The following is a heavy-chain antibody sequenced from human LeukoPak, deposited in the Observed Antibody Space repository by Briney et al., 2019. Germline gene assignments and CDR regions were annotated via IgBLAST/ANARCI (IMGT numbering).Heavy chain of an antibody. Sequence: SETLSLTCAVYGGSFSGYYWSWIRQPPGKGLEWIGEINHSGSTNYNPSLKSRVTISVDTSKNQFSLKLSSVTAADTAVYYCARFVAQNWFDPWGQGTLVTVSS. CDR2: INHSGST. J-gene: IGHJ5*02. D-gene: IGHD2-21*01. V-gene: IGHV4-34*01. CDR1: GGSFSGYY. CDR3: ARFVAQNWFDP.